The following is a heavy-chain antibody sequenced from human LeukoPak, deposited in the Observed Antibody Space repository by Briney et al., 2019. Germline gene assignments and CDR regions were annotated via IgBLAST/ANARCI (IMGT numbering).Heavy chain of an antibody. CDR3: TRDGPGFAPLVYDAFDI. CDR2: IRSKAYGGTT. CDR1: GFTFGDYS. V-gene: IGHV3-49*03. D-gene: IGHD5/OR15-5a*01. J-gene: IGHJ3*02. Sequence: PGGSLRLSXTASGFTFGDYSMSWFRQAPGKGLEWVGFIRSKAYGGTTEYAASVKGRFTISRDDCKSIGYLQMNSLKTEDTAVYYCTRDGPGFAPLVYDAFDIWGQGTMVTVSS.